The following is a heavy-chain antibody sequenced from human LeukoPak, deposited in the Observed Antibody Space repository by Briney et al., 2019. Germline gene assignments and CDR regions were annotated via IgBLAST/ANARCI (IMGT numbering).Heavy chain of an antibody. D-gene: IGHD3-16*01. CDR1: GFSFSRYT. J-gene: IGHJ4*02. Sequence: GGSLRLSCAASGFSFSRYTMNWVRQAPGKGLEWVSSITSNSGSIYYADSVKGRFTISRDNAKNSLYLQMNSLRAEDTAVYYCARSFYYFDYWGQGTLVTVSS. CDR3: ARSFYYFDY. V-gene: IGHV3-21*04. CDR2: ITSNSGSI.